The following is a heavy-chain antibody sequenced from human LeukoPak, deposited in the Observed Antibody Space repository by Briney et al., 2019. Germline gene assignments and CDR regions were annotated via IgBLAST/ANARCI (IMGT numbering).Heavy chain of an antibody. D-gene: IGHD1-26*01. CDR3: ARDKWAPRYAFDI. V-gene: IGHV4-39*07. CDR1: GGSIRSSSGYY. Sequence: SETLSLTCTVSGGSIRSSSGYYWAWIRQPPGQGLEWIWRIYYSGSTYYHPSLKSRVTISVDQSKTQFFLKLSSVTAADTAVYYCARDKWAPRYAFDIWGQGKMVTVSS. J-gene: IGHJ3*02. CDR2: IYYSGST.